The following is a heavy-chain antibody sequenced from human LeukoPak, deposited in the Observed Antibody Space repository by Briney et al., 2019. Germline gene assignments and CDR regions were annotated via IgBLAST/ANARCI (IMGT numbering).Heavy chain of an antibody. V-gene: IGHV1-2*02. CDR3: ASTGDRLLLPTHPYYYYGMDV. CDR2: INPNSGGT. Sequence: ASVKVSCKASGYTFTGYYMHWVRQAPGQGLEWMGRINPNSGGTNYAQKFQGRVTMTRDTSISTAYMELSRLRSDDTAVYYCASTGDRLLLPTHPYYYYGMDVWGQGTTVTVSS. D-gene: IGHD2-15*01. CDR1: GYTFTGYY. J-gene: IGHJ6*02.